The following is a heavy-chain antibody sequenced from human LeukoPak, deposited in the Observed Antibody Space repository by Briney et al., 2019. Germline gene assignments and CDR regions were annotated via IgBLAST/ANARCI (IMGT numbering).Heavy chain of an antibody. CDR3: ARVPSSTSPLRRYMDV. J-gene: IGHJ6*03. CDR1: GGTFSSYA. CDR2: IIPIFGTA. D-gene: IGHD2-2*01. V-gene: IGHV1-69*13. Sequence: SVKVSCKASGGTFSSYAISWVRQAPGQGLEWMGGIIPIFGTANYAQKFQGRVTITADESTSTAYMELSSLRSEDTAVYYCARVPSSTSPLRRYMDVWGKGTTVTVSS.